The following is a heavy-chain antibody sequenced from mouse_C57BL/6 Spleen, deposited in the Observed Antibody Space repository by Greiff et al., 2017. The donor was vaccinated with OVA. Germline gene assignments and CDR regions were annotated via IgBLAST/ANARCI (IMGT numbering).Heavy chain of an antibody. CDR1: GFNIKNTY. CDR3: ARGVYYDYGGYFDY. D-gene: IGHD2-4*01. V-gene: IGHV14-3*01. J-gene: IGHJ2*01. Sequence: VHVKQSVAELVRPGASVKLSCTASGFNIKNTYMHWVKQRPEQGLEWIGRIDPANGNTKYAPKFPGKATITADPSSNTAYLQLSSLTSEDTAIYYCARGVYYDYGGYFDYWGQGTTLTVSS. CDR2: IDPANGNT.